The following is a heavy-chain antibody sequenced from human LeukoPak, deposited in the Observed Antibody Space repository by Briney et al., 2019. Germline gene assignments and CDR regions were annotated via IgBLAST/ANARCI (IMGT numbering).Heavy chain of an antibody. D-gene: IGHD3-10*01. CDR1: GGSISSYY. CDR3: ARGPYYYGSGSYSPNWFDP. V-gene: IGHV4-59*01. Sequence: PSETLSLTCTVSGGSISSYYWSWIRQPPGKGLEWIGYIYYSGSTNYNPSLKSRVTISVDTSKNQFSLKLSSVTAADTAVYYCARGPYYYGSGSYSPNWFDPWGQGTLVTVSS. CDR2: IYYSGST. J-gene: IGHJ5*02.